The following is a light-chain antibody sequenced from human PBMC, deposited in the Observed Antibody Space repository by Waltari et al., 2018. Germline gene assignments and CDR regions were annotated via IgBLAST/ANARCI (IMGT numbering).Light chain of an antibody. CDR3: QQYYGIPLT. J-gene: IGKJ4*01. Sequence: DIVMTQSPDSLAVSLGERATINCKSSQSVFFTSNNKSYLAWYQQKPRQPPKLLISGASTRESGVPDRFSGSGSGTHFTLTISSLQAEDVAVYSCQQYYGIPLTFGGGTKVEIK. CDR1: QSVFFTSNNKSY. V-gene: IGKV4-1*01. CDR2: GAS.